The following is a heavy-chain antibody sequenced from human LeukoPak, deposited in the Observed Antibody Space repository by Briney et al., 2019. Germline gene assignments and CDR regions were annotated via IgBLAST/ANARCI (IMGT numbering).Heavy chain of an antibody. Sequence: GGSLRLSCAASGFTFSDYYMSWIRQARGKGLEWVSYISSSGSAIYYADSVKGRFTISRDNAKNSLYLQMNSLRAEDTAVYYCARDLLITMLRGVSDYWGQGTLVTVSS. CDR1: GFTFSDYY. J-gene: IGHJ4*02. CDR2: ISSSGSAI. CDR3: ARDLLITMLRGVSDY. V-gene: IGHV3-11*01. D-gene: IGHD3-10*01.